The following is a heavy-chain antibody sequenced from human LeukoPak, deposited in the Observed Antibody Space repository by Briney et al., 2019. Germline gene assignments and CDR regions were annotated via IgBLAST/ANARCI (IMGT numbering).Heavy chain of an antibody. CDR3: ARVLCYYDSSGYRWDAFDI. Sequence: ASVKVSCKASGYTFTSYDINWVRQATGQGLEWMGWMNPNSGNTGYAQKFQGRVTMTRNTSISTAYMELSSLRSEDTAVYYCARVLCYYDSSGYRWDAFDIWGQGTMVTVSS. V-gene: IGHV1-8*01. CDR2: MNPNSGNT. CDR1: GYTFTSYD. D-gene: IGHD3-22*01. J-gene: IGHJ3*02.